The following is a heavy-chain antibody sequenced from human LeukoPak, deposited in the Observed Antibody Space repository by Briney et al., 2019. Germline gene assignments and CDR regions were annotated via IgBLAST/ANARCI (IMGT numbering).Heavy chain of an antibody. D-gene: IGHD2-15*01. Sequence: GGSLRLSCAASGFPLSSYAMSWVRQGPGKGLEWVAATSSSDPGTYHADSVRGRFTISRDNSKNTLYLQMNRLRVEDAAVYYCAKAPVTSCRGAFCYPFDYWGQGTLVTVSS. J-gene: IGHJ4*02. CDR3: AKAPVTSCRGAFCYPFDY. V-gene: IGHV3-23*01. CDR1: GFPLSSYA. CDR2: TSSSDPGT.